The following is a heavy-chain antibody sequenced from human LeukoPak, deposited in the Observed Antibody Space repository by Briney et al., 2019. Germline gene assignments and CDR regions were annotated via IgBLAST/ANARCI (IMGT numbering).Heavy chain of an antibody. J-gene: IGHJ4*02. Sequence: ASVKVSCKASGYTFTSYYTHWVRQAPGQGLGWMGIINPSGGSTSYAQKFQGRVTMTRDTSTSTVYMELSSLRSEDTAVYYCARDLIAVAGTLAYWGQGTLVTVSS. CDR2: INPSGGST. V-gene: IGHV1-46*01. CDR1: GYTFTSYY. D-gene: IGHD6-19*01. CDR3: ARDLIAVAGTLAY.